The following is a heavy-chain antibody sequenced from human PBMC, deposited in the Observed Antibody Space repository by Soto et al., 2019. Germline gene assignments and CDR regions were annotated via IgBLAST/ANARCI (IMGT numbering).Heavy chain of an antibody. CDR2: ISSSSSYI. CDR1: GFTFSSYS. J-gene: IGHJ4*02. Sequence: GESLKISCAASGFTFSSYSMNWVRQAPGKGLEWVSSISSSSSYIYYADSVKGRFTISRDNAKNSLYLQMNSLRAEDTAVYYCARGPLTGDIWWGQGTLVTVSS. V-gene: IGHV3-21*01. CDR3: ARGPLTGDIW. D-gene: IGHD7-27*01.